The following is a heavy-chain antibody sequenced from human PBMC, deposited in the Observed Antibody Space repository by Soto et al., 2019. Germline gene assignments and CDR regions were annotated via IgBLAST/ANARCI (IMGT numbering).Heavy chain of an antibody. CDR3: AIYSSGWYPLDY. V-gene: IGHV3-30*03. Sequence: PGGSLSLSCAASGFTFSSYGMHWVRQAPGKGLEWVAVISYDGSNKYYADSVKGRFTISRDNSKNTLYLQMNSLRAEDTAVYYCAIYSSGWYPLDYWGQGT. J-gene: IGHJ4*02. CDR2: ISYDGSNK. D-gene: IGHD6-19*01. CDR1: GFTFSSYG.